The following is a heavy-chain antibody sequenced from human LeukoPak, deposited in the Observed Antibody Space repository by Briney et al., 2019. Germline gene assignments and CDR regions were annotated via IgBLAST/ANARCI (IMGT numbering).Heavy chain of an antibody. V-gene: IGHV1-2*02. CDR2: INPNSGGT. CDR1: GGSFSSYV. J-gene: IGHJ4*02. D-gene: IGHD1-26*01. CDR3: ARVSGSFRALDY. Sequence: ASVKVSCKASGGSFSSYVITWVRQAPGQGLEWMGRINPNSGGTNYAQKFQGRVTMTRDTSISTAYMELSRLRSDDTAVYYCARVSGSFRALDYWGQGTLVTVSS.